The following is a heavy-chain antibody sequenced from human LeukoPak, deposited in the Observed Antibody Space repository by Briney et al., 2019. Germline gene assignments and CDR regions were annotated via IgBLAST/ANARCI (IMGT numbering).Heavy chain of an antibody. V-gene: IGHV4-39*07. D-gene: IGHD3-10*01. CDR2: IYYRGST. CDR3: ARVGAPSITMVRGVESYFDY. CDR1: SGSISSSSDS. J-gene: IGHJ4*02. Sequence: SETLSLTCTVSSGSISSSSDSWGWIRQPPGKGQEWLGRIYYRGSTYYNPSLKIRVTTSVDTSKNQFSLKLSSVTAADTAVYYCARVGAPSITMVRGVESYFDYWGQGTLVTVSS.